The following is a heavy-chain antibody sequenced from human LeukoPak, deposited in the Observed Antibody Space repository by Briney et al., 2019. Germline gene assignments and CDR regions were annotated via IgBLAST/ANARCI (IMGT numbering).Heavy chain of an antibody. D-gene: IGHD3-10*01. CDR1: GFTFSSSA. J-gene: IGHJ4*02. CDR3: AKGYYGSGSYGWFDY. CDR2: ISGSGDRT. Sequence: GGSLRLSCAASGFTFSSSAMSWVRQAPGKGLEWVSTISGSGDRTYYADSVKGRFTISRDNSKNTLFLHMNSLRAEDTAVYSCAKGYYGSGSYGWFDYWGQGTLVTVSS. V-gene: IGHV3-23*01.